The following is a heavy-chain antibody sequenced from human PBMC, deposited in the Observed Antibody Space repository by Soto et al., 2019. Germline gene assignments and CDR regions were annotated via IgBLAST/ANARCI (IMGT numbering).Heavy chain of an antibody. CDR1: GGSISSYY. J-gene: IGHJ3*02. CDR3: ARSTMIVVVRPDDFDI. Sequence: SETLSLTCTVSGGSISSYYWSWIRQPPGKGLEWIGYIYYSGSTNYNPSLKSRVTISVDTSKNQFSLKLSSVTAADTAVYYCARSTMIVVVRPDDFDIWGQGTMVTVSS. D-gene: IGHD3-22*01. CDR2: IYYSGST. V-gene: IGHV4-59*01.